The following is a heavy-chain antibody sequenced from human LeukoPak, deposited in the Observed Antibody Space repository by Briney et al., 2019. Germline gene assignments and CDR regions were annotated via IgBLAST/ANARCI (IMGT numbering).Heavy chain of an antibody. J-gene: IGHJ4*02. CDR2: ISGSGGST. CDR3: AKFLYGDSTMPDY. Sequence: GGSLRLSCAASGFTFSSYEMNWVRQAPGKGLEWVSAISGSGGSTYYADSVKGRFTISRDNSKNTLYLQMNSLRAEDTAVYYCAKFLYGDSTMPDYWGQGTLVTVSS. V-gene: IGHV3-23*01. D-gene: IGHD4-17*01. CDR1: GFTFSSYE.